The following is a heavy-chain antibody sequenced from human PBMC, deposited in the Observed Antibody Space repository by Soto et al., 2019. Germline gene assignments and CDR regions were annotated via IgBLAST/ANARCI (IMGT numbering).Heavy chain of an antibody. V-gene: IGHV3-23*01. J-gene: IGHJ4*02. Sequence: EVQLLESGGGLVQPGGSLRLSCVASGFTFDTYAISWVRQAPGKGLEWVSTVSGSGLYTYYTDSVKCRFTISRDNPRNTLCLRMNGLRLEDTAVYFCAKDLIAATGTPSYYFASWGQGTLVTVSS. CDR3: AKDLIAATGTPSYYFAS. D-gene: IGHD6-13*01. CDR2: VSGSGLYT. CDR1: GFTFDTYA.